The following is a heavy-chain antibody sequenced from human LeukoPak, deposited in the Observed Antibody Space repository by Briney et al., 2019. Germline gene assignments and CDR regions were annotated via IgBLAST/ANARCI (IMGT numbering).Heavy chain of an antibody. V-gene: IGHV3-7*01. D-gene: IGHD3-3*01. J-gene: IGHJ4*02. CDR1: GFTFSAYW. CDR3: ARWRGSQSEFAD. CDR2: VKGDGSNR. Sequence: GGSLRLSCVASGFTFSAYWMSWVRQAPGKGLEWVASVKGDGSNREYVDSVKGRFTISRDNGKNSVYLQMNTLRVEDTAVYYCARWRGSQSEFADWGQGALVTVSS.